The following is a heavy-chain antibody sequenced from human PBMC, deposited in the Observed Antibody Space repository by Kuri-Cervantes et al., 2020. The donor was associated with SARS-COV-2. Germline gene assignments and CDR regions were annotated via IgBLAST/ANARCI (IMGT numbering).Heavy chain of an antibody. CDR3: ARSRAMIVAQADAFDI. D-gene: IGHD3-22*01. Sequence: ETLSLTCTVSGGSISSSSYYWGWIRQPPGKGLEWIGSIYYSGSTYYNPSLKSRVTISVDTSKNQFSLKLSSVTAADTAVYYCARSRAMIVAQADAFDIWGQGTMVTVSS. J-gene: IGHJ3*02. CDR1: GGSISSSSYY. CDR2: IYYSGST. V-gene: IGHV4-39*01.